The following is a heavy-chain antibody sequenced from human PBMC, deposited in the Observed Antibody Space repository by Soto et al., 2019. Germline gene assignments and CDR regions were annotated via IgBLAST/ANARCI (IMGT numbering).Heavy chain of an antibody. Sequence: QVQLVQSGAAVKKPGSSVKVSCKASGGTFSSYTISWVRQAPGQGLEWMGRIIPILGIANYAQKFQGRVTITADKSTSTAYMELSSLRSEDTAVYYCARENYDSSGYYYDFDYWGQGTLVTVSS. CDR2: IIPILGIA. CDR1: GGTFSSYT. J-gene: IGHJ4*02. D-gene: IGHD3-22*01. V-gene: IGHV1-69*08. CDR3: ARENYDSSGYYYDFDY.